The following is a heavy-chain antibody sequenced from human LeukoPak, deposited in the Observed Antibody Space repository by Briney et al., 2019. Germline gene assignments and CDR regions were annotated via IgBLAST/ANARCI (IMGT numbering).Heavy chain of an antibody. CDR1: GLTFSSYW. D-gene: IGHD1-1*01. CDR2: INTDGSTT. J-gene: IGHJ6*03. V-gene: IGHV3-74*01. CDR3: ARHQDGTLEYYYYYMDV. Sequence: GGSLRLSCAASGLTFSSYWMHWVRQAPGKGLVWASRINTDGSTTDYADSVKGRFTISRDNAKNTLYLQMNSLRAEDTAVYYCARHQDGTLEYYYYYMDVWGKGTTVTVSS.